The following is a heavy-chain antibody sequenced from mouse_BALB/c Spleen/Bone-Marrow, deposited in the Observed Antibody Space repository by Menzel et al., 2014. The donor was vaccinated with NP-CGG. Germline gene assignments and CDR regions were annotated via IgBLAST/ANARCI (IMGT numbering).Heavy chain of an antibody. Sequence: EVKLVESGGGLVQPGRSLKLSCAAFGFTFSSYGMSWVRQTPDKRLELVATINSNGGCTYYPDSLKGRFTISRDNAKNTLYLQMSSLKSEDTAMYYCARVYYYEPRGDWFAYWGQGTLVTVSA. V-gene: IGHV5-6-3*01. CDR3: ARVYYYEPRGDWFAY. CDR1: GFTFSSYG. D-gene: IGHD1-1*01. J-gene: IGHJ3*01. CDR2: INSNGGCT.